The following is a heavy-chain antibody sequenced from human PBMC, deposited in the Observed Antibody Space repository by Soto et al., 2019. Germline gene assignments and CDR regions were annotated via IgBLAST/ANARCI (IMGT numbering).Heavy chain of an antibody. D-gene: IGHD5-18*01. CDR2: IKEDGTRE. CDR3: SRGYGGGDY. J-gene: IGHJ4*02. Sequence: EVQLVESGGGLVPPGGYLRLSCAASGFTFSSFWMNWARQAPGKGLEWVANIKEDGTREYYVDSVKGRFTISRDNVKNSLSLQMNSLRAEDTAVYYCSRGYGGGDYWGQGPLVTVSS. V-gene: IGHV3-7*03. CDR1: GFTFSSFW.